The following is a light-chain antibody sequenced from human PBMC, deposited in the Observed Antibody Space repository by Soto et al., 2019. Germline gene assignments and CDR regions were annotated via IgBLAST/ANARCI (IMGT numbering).Light chain of an antibody. Sequence: EIVMTQSPATLSVSPGERATLSCRASQSVSSNLAWYQQKPGQAPRLLIYGASTRATGITARFSGSGSGTEVTITISSLQSEDFAVYYCQHYNNWPPWTFGQGTKVEIK. CDR1: QSVSSN. J-gene: IGKJ1*01. CDR2: GAS. V-gene: IGKV3-15*01. CDR3: QHYNNWPPWT.